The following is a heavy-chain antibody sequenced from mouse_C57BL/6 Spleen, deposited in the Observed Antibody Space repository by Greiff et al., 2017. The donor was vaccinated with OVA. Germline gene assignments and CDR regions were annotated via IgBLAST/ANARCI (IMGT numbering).Heavy chain of an antibody. D-gene: IGHD2-4*01. V-gene: IGHV1-5*01. CDR3: TRIYYDYPWFAY. Sequence: VQLKQSGTVLARPGASVKMSCKTSGYTFTSYWMHWVKQRPGKGLEWIGDIYPGNSDNSYNQKFKGKAKLTAVTSASTAYMELSSLTNSYSAVYYCTRIYYDYPWFAYWGQGTLVTVSA. CDR1: GYTFTSYW. CDR2: IYPGNSDN. J-gene: IGHJ3*01.